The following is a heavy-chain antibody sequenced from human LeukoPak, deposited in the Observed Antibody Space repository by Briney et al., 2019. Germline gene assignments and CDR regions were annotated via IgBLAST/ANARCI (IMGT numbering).Heavy chain of an antibody. CDR3: ARADRLHGGPYLIGP. J-gene: IGHJ5*02. CDR2: INPNSGGP. CDR1: GYSFTDYY. V-gene: IGHV1-2*02. D-gene: IGHD2-21*01. Sequence: RGASLKVSCKTSGYSFTDYYMHWVRQAPGQGLEWMGWINPNSGGPSSAKKFQGRAPMTRDTSITTVYMEVSWLTSDDTAIYYCARADRLHGGPYLIGPWGQGTLVTVSS.